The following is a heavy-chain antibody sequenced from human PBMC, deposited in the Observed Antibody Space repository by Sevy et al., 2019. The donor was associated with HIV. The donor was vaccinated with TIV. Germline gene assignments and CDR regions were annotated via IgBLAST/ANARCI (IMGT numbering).Heavy chain of an antibody. Sequence: SETLSLTCTVSGGSISSYYWSWIRQPPGKGLEWIGYIYYSGSTNYNPSLKSRVTISVETSKNQFSLKLSSVTAADTAEYYCARTKAYYYDSSGYSNDAFDIWGQGTMVTVSS. CDR3: ARTKAYYYDSSGYSNDAFDI. V-gene: IGHV4-59*01. D-gene: IGHD3-22*01. CDR1: GGSISSYY. J-gene: IGHJ3*02. CDR2: IYYSGST.